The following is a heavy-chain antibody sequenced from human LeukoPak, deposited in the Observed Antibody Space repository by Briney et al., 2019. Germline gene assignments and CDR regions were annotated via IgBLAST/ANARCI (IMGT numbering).Heavy chain of an antibody. CDR2: IYHSGST. J-gene: IGHJ4*02. D-gene: IGHD3-9*01. V-gene: IGHV4-4*02. CDR3: ARLSLPYYDILTGYDY. CDR1: GGSISSSNW. Sequence: SETLSLTCAVSGGSISSSNWWSWVRQPPGKGLEWIGEIYHSGSTNYNPSLKSRVTISVGKSKNQFSLKLSSVTAADTAVYYCARLSLPYYDILTGYDYWGQGTLVTVSS.